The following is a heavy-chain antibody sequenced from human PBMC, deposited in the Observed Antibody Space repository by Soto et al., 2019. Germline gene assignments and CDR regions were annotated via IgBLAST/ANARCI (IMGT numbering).Heavy chain of an antibody. CDR1: GGTFSSYA. D-gene: IGHD2-2*01. CDR3: ARDVPAEMHYNYRDRKDV. V-gene: IGHV1-69*13. J-gene: IGHJ6*02. CDR2: IIPIFGTA. Sequence: SVKVSCKASGGTFSSYAISWVRQAPGQGLEWMGGIIPIFGTANYAQKFQGRVTITADESTSTAYMELSSLRSEDTAVYYCARDVPAEMHYNYRDRKDVWTRRTTVPVSS.